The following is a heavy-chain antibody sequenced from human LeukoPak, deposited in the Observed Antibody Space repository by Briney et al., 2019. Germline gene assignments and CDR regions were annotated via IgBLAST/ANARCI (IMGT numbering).Heavy chain of an antibody. D-gene: IGHD2-2*01. CDR1: GGSISSYY. J-gene: IGHJ4*02. V-gene: IGHV4-59*01. CDR2: IYYSGST. Sequence: PSETLSLTCTVSGGSISSYYWSWLRQPPGKGLEWIGYIYYSGSTNYNPSLKSRVTISADTSKNQFSLKLSSVTAADTAVYYCARCTSCSEVGTFDYWGQGTLVTVSS. CDR3: ARCTSCSEVGTFDY.